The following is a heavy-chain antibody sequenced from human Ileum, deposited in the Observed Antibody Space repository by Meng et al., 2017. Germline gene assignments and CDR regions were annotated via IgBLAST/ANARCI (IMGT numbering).Heavy chain of an antibody. V-gene: IGHV3-11*04. Sequence: GESLKISCAASGFTVSGNYMSWVRQAPGKGLEWVSYISSSGSTIYYADSVKGRFTISRDNAKNSLYLQMNSLRAEDTAVYYCARMGWELLSFGGYYFDYWGQGTLVTVSS. J-gene: IGHJ4*02. CDR3: ARMGWELLSFGGYYFDY. D-gene: IGHD1-26*01. CDR1: GFTVSGNY. CDR2: ISSSGSTI.